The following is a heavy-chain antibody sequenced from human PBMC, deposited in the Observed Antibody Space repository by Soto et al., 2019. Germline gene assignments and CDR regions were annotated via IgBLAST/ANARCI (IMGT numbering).Heavy chain of an antibody. J-gene: IGHJ4*02. V-gene: IGHV4-59*08. CDR2: IYYSGST. D-gene: IGHD3-10*01. CDR1: GGSISSYY. Sequence: SETLSVTCTVSGGSISSYYWSWIRKPPGKGLEWIGYIYYSGSTNYNPSLKSRVTISVDTSKNQFSLKLNSMTAADTAVYYCARHNYGSGSTYFDYWGQGTLVTVSS. CDR3: ARHNYGSGSTYFDY.